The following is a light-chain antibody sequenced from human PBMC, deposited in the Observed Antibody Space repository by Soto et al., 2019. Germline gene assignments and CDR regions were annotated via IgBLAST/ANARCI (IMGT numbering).Light chain of an antibody. V-gene: IGLV2-23*03. Sequence: QSALTQPASVSGSPGQSITISCTGTSSDIGSYILVSWYQQHPGKGPKLLIYDGSERPSGVSNRFSGSRSGNTASLTISGLQADDEADYYCCSYAGTTTFYVFGTGTKLTV. CDR1: SSDIGSYIL. CDR2: DGS. CDR3: CSYAGTTTFYV. J-gene: IGLJ1*01.